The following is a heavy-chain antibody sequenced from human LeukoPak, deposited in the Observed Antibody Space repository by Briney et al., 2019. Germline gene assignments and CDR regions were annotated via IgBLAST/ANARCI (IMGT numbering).Heavy chain of an antibody. CDR2: ITYSGEYT. V-gene: IGHV3-23*01. J-gene: IGHJ4*02. D-gene: IGHD6-25*01. CDR3: AKRSSGTSGYFDS. CDR1: GFTFSSYS. Sequence: PGGSLRLSCAASGFTFSSYSMSWVRQAPGKGLEWVSAITYSGEYTDYADPVKGRFTISRDNSKNTLYLQMSSLRADDTAVYFCAKRSSGTSGYFDSWGQGTLVTVSS.